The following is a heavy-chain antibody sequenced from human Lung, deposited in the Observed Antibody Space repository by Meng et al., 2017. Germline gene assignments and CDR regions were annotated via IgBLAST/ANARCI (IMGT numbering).Heavy chain of an antibody. CDR3: TNDRLNH. J-gene: IGHJ1*01. Sequence: GGSLRLSCAASGFTFNDHYMHWVRQAPGKGLMWVARISTDGTSTNYAVSVAGRFTVSRDNAKDTVFLQMNSLGDDDMAVYFCTNDRLNHWGRGTLVTVSS. D-gene: IGHD3-16*01. V-gene: IGHV3-74*01. CDR2: ISTDGTST. CDR1: GFTFNDHY.